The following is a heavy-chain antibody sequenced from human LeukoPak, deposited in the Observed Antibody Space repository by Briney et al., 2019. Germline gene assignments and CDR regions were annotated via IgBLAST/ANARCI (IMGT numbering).Heavy chain of an antibody. CDR1: GGSISSGSYY. J-gene: IGHJ3*02. CDR3: ARVGFTVQAFDI. Sequence: SETLSLTCTVSGGSISSGSYYWSWIRQPAGKGLEWIGRIYTSGSTNYNPSLKSRVTISVDTSKNQFSLKLSSVTAADTAVYYCARVGFTVQAFDIWGQGTMVTVSS. CDR2: IYTSGST. V-gene: IGHV4-61*02. D-gene: IGHD4-17*01.